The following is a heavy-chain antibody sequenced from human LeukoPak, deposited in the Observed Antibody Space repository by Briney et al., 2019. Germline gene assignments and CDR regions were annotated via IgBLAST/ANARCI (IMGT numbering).Heavy chain of an antibody. D-gene: IGHD6-13*01. V-gene: IGHV3-7*01. Sequence: GGSLRLSCAASGFTFSSYWMSWDRQAPGKGLEWVANIKQDGSEKYYVDSVKGRFTISRDNAKNSLYLQVNSLRAEDTAVYYCTREGITAAADYWGQGTLVTVSS. CDR2: IKQDGSEK. CDR1: GFTFSSYW. J-gene: IGHJ4*02. CDR3: TREGITAAADY.